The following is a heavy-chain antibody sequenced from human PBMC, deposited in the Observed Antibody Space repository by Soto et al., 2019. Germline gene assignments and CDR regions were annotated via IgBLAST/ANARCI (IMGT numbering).Heavy chain of an antibody. V-gene: IGHV1-3*01. J-gene: IGHJ4*02. CDR1: GFVSTNHN. CDR3: ASDYGSNWRL. CDR2: INAGHGNT. D-gene: IGHD6-19*01. Sequence: QAHLVQSGAEVKMPGDSVQVSCKASGFVSTNHNFHWVRQAPGQRLEWMGRINAGHGNTQYSQNFQGRVTFTSDPSASTAFMELTNLRFEDRAMYYCASDYGSNWRLWGQGTLVSVSS.